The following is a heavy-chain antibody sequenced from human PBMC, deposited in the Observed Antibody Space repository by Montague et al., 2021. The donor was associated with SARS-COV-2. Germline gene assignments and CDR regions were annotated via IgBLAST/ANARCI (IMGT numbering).Heavy chain of an antibody. D-gene: IGHD1-1*01. J-gene: IGHJ3*02. Sequence: SETLSLTCAVSGGSITVSRYDWGWIRQPPWMGLEWIGSVHYTGTTSYNASLKSRLTISVDTSENQFSLKMTSVTASDTAVYYCARHRANAGSFDIWGQGTMVTVSS. CDR1: GGSITVSRYD. CDR3: ARHRANAGSFDI. CDR2: VHYTGTT. V-gene: IGHV4-39*01.